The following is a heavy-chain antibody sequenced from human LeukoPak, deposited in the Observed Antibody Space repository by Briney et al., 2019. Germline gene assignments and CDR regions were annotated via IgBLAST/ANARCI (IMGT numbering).Heavy chain of an antibody. J-gene: IGHJ4*02. Sequence: GRSQRLSCAASGFTFSSYAMHWVRQAPGKGLEWVAVISYDGSNKYYADSVKGRFTISRDNSKNTLYLQMNSLRAEDTAVYYCASTDSKNVLLWFGELYYWGQETLVTVS. D-gene: IGHD3-10*01. CDR3: ASTDSKNVLLWFGELYY. CDR1: GFTFSSYA. V-gene: IGHV3-30*04. CDR2: ISYDGSNK.